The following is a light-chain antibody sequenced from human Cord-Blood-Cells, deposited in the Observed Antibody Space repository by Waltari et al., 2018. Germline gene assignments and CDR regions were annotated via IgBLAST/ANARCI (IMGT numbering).Light chain of an antibody. Sequence: SYVLTQPPSVSVAPGKTARITCGGNNIGSKSVHWYQQKPGQAPVLVIYYDSYRPEGIPERFSGSNAGNTATLTISRVEAGDEADYYCQVWDSSSDHLYVFGTGTKVTVL. V-gene: IGLV3-21*04. CDR3: QVWDSSSDHLYV. CDR1: NIGSKS. CDR2: YDS. J-gene: IGLJ1*01.